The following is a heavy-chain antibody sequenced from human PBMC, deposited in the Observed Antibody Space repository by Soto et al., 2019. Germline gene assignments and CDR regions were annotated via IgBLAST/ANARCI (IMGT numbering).Heavy chain of an antibody. V-gene: IGHV3-53*01. D-gene: IGHD1-1*01. CDR3: ARDNVHPEGLFNEYYGMDV. Sequence: PGWSLRLSCAASGFTVSSNYMSWVRQAPGKGLEWVSVIYSGGSTYYADSVKGRFTISRGNSKNTLYLQMNSLRAEDTAVYYCARDNVHPEGLFNEYYGMDVWVQGTTVSVS. CDR1: GFTVSSNY. CDR2: IYSGGST. J-gene: IGHJ6*02.